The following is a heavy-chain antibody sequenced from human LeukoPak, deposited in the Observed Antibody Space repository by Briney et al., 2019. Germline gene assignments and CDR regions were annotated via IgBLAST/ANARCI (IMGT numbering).Heavy chain of an antibody. V-gene: IGHV1-18*01. CDR2: ISAYNGNA. CDR1: GYTFTSYG. Sequence: GASVKVSCKASGYTFTSYGISWVRQAPGQGLEWMGWISAYNGNANYAQKLQGRVTMTTDTSTSTAYMELRSLRSDDTAVYYCARGNEFLNPSESDYWGQGTLVTVSS. CDR3: ARGNEFLNPSESDY. J-gene: IGHJ4*02. D-gene: IGHD3-10*01.